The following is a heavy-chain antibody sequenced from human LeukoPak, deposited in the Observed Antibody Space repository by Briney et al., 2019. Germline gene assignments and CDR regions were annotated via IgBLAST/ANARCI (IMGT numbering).Heavy chain of an antibody. D-gene: IGHD4-23*01. CDR2: MNPNSGNT. J-gene: IGHJ5*02. CDR3: ARGPNKSDGGNSGSAWFDP. Sequence: ASVKVSCKASGYTFTTYDINRVRQATGQGLEWMGWMNPNSGNTGYAQKFQGSVTMTRNTSISTAYMELSSLRSEDTAVYYCARGPNKSDGGNSGSAWFDPWGQGTLVTVSS. V-gene: IGHV1-8*01. CDR1: GYTFTTYD.